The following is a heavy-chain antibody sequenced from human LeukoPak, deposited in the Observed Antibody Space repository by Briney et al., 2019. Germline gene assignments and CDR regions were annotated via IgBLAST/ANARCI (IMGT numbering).Heavy chain of an antibody. Sequence: GESLKISCKGSGYSFTSYWIGWVRQMPGKGLEWMGIIYPGDSDTRYSPSFQGQVTISADKSISTAYLQWRSLKASDTAMYYCARHGPSDFWSGYPEGYYYYYYMDVWGKGTTVTVSS. J-gene: IGHJ6*03. CDR3: ARHGPSDFWSGYPEGYYYYYYMDV. CDR1: GYSFTSYW. D-gene: IGHD3-3*01. CDR2: IYPGDSDT. V-gene: IGHV5-51*01.